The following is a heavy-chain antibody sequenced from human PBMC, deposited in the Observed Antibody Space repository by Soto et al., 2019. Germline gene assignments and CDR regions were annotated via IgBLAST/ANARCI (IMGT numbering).Heavy chain of an antibody. Sequence: ASVKVSCKASGGTFSSYTISWVRQAPGQGLEWMGRIIPILGIANYAQKFQGRVTITADKSTSTAYMELSSLRSEDTAVYYCARDREGSGSYPDYYYYYMDVWGKGTTVTVSS. J-gene: IGHJ6*03. CDR3: ARDREGSGSYPDYYYYYMDV. CDR2: IIPILGIA. CDR1: GGTFSSYT. V-gene: IGHV1-69*04. D-gene: IGHD3-10*01.